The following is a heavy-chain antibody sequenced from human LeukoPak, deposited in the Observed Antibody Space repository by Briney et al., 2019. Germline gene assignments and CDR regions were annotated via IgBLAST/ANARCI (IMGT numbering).Heavy chain of an antibody. CDR3: ARLLVSSGQLTLDY. D-gene: IGHD6-19*01. J-gene: IGHJ4*02. CDR2: IYYSGST. CDR1: GGSISSYY. V-gene: IGHV4-59*08. Sequence: SETLSLTCTVSGGSISSYYWSWIRQPPGQGLEWIGYIYYSGSTNYNPSLKSRVTISVDTSKNQFSLKLSSVTAADTAVYYCARLLVSSGQLTLDYWGQGTLVTVSS.